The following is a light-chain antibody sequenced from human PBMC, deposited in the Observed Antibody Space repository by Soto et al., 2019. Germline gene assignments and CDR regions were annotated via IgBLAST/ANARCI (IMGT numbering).Light chain of an antibody. CDR1: SSNIGNNY. CDR2: ENN. CDR3: GTWDSSLSSYV. V-gene: IGLV1-51*02. Sequence: VLTKPPSVSAVPGQKVTISCSGSSSNIGNNYVSWYQQLPGTAPKLLIYENNKRPSGIPDRFSGSKSGTSATLGITGLQTGDEADYYCGTWDSSLSSYVFGTGTKVTVL. J-gene: IGLJ1*01.